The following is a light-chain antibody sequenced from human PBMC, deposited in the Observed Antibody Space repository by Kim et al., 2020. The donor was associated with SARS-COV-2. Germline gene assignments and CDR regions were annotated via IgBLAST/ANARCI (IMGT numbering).Light chain of an antibody. CDR1: QGISSY. Sequence: DIQLTQSPSFLSASVGDRVTITCRASQGISSYLAWYQQKPGKAPKLLIYAASTLQSGVPSRFSVSGSGTEFTLTISSLQPEDFSTYYCQQLNSYPRLTFGGGTKVDIK. CDR3: QQLNSYPRLT. CDR2: AAS. V-gene: IGKV1-9*01. J-gene: IGKJ4*01.